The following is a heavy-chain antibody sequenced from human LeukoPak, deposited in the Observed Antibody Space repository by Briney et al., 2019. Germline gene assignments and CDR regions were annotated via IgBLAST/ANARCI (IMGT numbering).Heavy chain of an antibody. J-gene: IGHJ5*02. CDR2: ISGAGDST. V-gene: IGHV3-23*01. CDR3: TKRTIIFGGSFET. CDR1: GFTFSSYA. D-gene: IGHD3-16*01. Sequence: GGSLRLSCAASGFTFSSYAMSWVRQAPGKGLEWVSGISGAGDSTYYADSVKGRFSISRDNSKKMVYLQMNSLRVDDTAVYYCTKRTIIFGGSFETWGQGTLVSVSS.